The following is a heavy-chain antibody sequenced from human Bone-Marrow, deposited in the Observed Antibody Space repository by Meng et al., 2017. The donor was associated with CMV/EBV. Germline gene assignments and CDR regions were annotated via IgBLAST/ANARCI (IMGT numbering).Heavy chain of an antibody. CDR3: ARSPGGQQLERSYYNHGMDV. J-gene: IGHJ6*02. V-gene: IGHV1-18*01. D-gene: IGHD6-13*01. CDR1: GHTFTSYG. CDR2: ISAYNGNT. Sequence: DAVKVSCKAAGHTFTSYGISCVRQAPGQGLEWMGWISAYNGNTNYAQKLQGRVTMITDTSTSTAYMELRSLRSDDTAVYYCARSPGGQQLERSYYNHGMDVWGQGTTVTVSS.